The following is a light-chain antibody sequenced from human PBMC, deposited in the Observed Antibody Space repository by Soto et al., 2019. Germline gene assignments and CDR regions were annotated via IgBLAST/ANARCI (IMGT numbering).Light chain of an antibody. CDR1: QKISSTV. CDR3: QQYGSSSIT. Sequence: IVLTQSPGILSLSPWERASLSCRASQKISSTVLAWYQQKPGQAPRLLIYGASSRTTGIPDRFSGSGSGTDFTLTISRLEPEDFAVYYCQQYGSSSITFGQGTRLEIK. J-gene: IGKJ5*01. V-gene: IGKV3-20*01. CDR2: GAS.